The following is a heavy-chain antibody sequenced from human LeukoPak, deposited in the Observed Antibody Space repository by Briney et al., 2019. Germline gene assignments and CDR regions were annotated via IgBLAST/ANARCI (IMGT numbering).Heavy chain of an antibody. CDR2: ISSSSSCI. CDR3: ARVYDFWSGYWNYYYYYYMDV. J-gene: IGHJ6*03. V-gene: IGHV3-21*01. CDR1: GFTFSSYS. D-gene: IGHD3-3*01. Sequence: GGSLRLSCAASGFTFSSYSMNWVRQAPGKGLEWVSSISSSSSCIYYADSVKGRFTISRDNAKNSLYLQMNSLRAEDRAVYYCARVYDFWSGYWNYYYYYYMDVWGKGTTVTVSS.